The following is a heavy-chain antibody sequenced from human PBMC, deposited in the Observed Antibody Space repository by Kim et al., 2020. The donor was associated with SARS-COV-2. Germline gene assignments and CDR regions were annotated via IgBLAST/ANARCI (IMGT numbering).Heavy chain of an antibody. D-gene: IGHD2-2*01. J-gene: IGHJ6*03. Sequence: SETLSLTCAVSGGSFSGYYWSWIRQPQGKGLEWIGEINHSGSTNYNPSLKSRDTISVDTSKNQFSLKLSSVTAADTAVYYCAGGYCSSTRPQDCYMDFWGKGTTVTVSS. V-gene: IGHV4-34*01. CDR1: GGSFSGYY. CDR3: AGGYCSSTRPQDCYMDF. CDR2: INHSGST.